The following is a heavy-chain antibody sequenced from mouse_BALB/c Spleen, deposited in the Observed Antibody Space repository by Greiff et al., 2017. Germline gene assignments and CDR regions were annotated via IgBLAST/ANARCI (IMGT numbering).Heavy chain of an antibody. CDR2: ISTYYGDA. D-gene: IGHD1-1*01. CDR3: ATSGRGSSYAMDY. CDR1: GYTFTDYA. J-gene: IGHJ4*01. V-gene: IGHV1S137*01. Sequence: VQLQQSGAELVRPGVSVKISCKGSGYTFTDYAMHWVKQSHAKSLEWIGVISTYYGDASYNQKFKGKATMTVDKSSSTAYMELARLTSEDSAIYYCATSGRGSSYAMDYWGQGTSVTVSS.